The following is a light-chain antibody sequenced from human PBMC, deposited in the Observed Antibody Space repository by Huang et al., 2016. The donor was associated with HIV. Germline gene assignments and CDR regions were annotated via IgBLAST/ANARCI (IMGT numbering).Light chain of an antibody. V-gene: IGKV3-20*01. CDR3: QQYGSSPLS. CDR1: QSVSSSY. J-gene: IGKJ3*01. Sequence: EIVLTQSPGTLSLSPGERATLSCRASQSVSSSYLAWYQQKPGQAPRLRIYGASSRATVIPDRFSGSGSGTDFTLTSSRLEPEDFAVYYCQQYGSSPLSFGPGTKVDIK. CDR2: GAS.